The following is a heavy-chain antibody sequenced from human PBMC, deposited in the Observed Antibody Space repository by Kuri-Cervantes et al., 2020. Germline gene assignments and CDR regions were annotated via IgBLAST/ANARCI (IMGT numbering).Heavy chain of an antibody. Sequence: GESLKISCAASGFSFSDFGMHWVRQAPGKGLEWVAVISDDGSNKYYAGSVQGRFTISRDNSKNTLYLQMNSLRAEDTAVYYCAKSPSFRGWPYHLDYWGQGTLVTVSS. CDR1: GFSFSDFG. CDR2: ISDDGSNK. D-gene: IGHD6-19*01. V-gene: IGHV3-30*18. CDR3: AKSPSFRGWPYHLDY. J-gene: IGHJ4*02.